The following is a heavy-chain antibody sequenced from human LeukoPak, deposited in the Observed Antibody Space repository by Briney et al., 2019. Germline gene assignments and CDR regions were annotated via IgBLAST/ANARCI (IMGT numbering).Heavy chain of an antibody. CDR3: ARDNDWAFHY. D-gene: IGHD3-9*01. CDR2: INHNGEMI. CDR1: GFTFSNYV. J-gene: IGHJ4*02. V-gene: IGHV3-48*02. Sequence: GRSLRLSCAASGFTFSNYVMSWVRQAPGKGLEWVSYINHNGEMIFYPDFVKGRFTISRDNAKNSLYLQMNSLRDEDTAVYYCARDNDWAFHYWGQGTLVTVSS.